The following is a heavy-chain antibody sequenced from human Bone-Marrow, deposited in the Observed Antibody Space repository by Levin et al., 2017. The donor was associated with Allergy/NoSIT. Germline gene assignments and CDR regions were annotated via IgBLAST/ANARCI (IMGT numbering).Heavy chain of an antibody. CDR3: ARERDTEGYSYGFSPRYYYYYGMDV. CDR1: GFTFSSYA. Sequence: PGGSLRLSCAASGFTFSSYAMHWVRQAPGKGLEWVAVISYDGSNKYYADSVKGRFTISRDNSKNTLYLQMNSLRAEDTAVYYCARERDTEGYSYGFSPRYYYYYGMDVWGQGTTVTVSS. CDR2: ISYDGSNK. J-gene: IGHJ6*02. V-gene: IGHV3-30-3*01. D-gene: IGHD5-18*01.